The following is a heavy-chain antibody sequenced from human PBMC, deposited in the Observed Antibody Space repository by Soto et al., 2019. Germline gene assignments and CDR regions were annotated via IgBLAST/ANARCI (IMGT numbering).Heavy chain of an antibody. V-gene: IGHV3-74*01. D-gene: IGHD6-19*01. CDR3: TKDSSAAY. J-gene: IGHJ4*02. Sequence: GGSLRLSCAASGFTFSSSWMHWVRQVPGKGLVWVSRINPDGSSTNYADSVKGRFTISRDNARNTLYLQMNGLRAEDTALYYCTKDSSAAYWGQGTLVTVSS. CDR2: INPDGSST. CDR1: GFTFSSSW.